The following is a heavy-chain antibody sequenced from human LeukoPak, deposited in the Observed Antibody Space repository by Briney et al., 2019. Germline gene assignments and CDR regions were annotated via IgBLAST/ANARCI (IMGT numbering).Heavy chain of an antibody. D-gene: IGHD1-26*01. V-gene: IGHV1-24*01. CDR1: GYTLTELS. CDR3: ATFGPVGATFQDFDY. Sequence: GASVKVSCKVSGYTLTELSMHWVRQAPGKGLEWMRGFDPEDGETIYAQKFQGRVTMTEDTSTDTAYMELSSLRSEDTAVYYCATFGPVGATFQDFDYWGQGTLVTVSP. J-gene: IGHJ4*02. CDR2: FDPEDGET.